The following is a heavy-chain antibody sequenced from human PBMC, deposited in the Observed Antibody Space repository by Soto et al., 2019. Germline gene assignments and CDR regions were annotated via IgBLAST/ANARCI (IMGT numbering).Heavy chain of an antibody. CDR1: GFTFSSYA. Sequence: EVQLLESGGGLVQPGGSLRLSCAASGFTFSSYAMSWVRQAPGKGLEWVSAISGSGGSTYYADSVKGRFTISRDNSKNTLYLQMNSLRAEDTAVYYCANTAVPAAAKGTYYYYGMDVWGQGTTVTVSS. V-gene: IGHV3-23*01. J-gene: IGHJ6*02. CDR3: ANTAVPAAAKGTYYYYGMDV. D-gene: IGHD2-2*01. CDR2: ISGSGGST.